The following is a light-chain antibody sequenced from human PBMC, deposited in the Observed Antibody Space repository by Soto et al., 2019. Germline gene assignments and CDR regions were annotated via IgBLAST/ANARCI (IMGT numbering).Light chain of an antibody. CDR3: SSFTSTSTLYV. Sequence: QSALTQPASVSGSPGQSITISCTGTSSDVGGYKYVSWYQQYPGKAPKLMIYEVSSRPSGVSNRFSGSKSGNTASLTISGLQAGDEADYYCSSFTSTSTLYVFGSGTKVTVL. V-gene: IGLV2-14*01. CDR1: SSDVGGYKY. CDR2: EVS. J-gene: IGLJ1*01.